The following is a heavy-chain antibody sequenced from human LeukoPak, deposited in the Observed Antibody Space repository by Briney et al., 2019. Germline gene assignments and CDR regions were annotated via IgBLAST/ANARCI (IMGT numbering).Heavy chain of an antibody. J-gene: IGHJ6*03. CDR1: GFTFSSDW. CDR3: ARDYSSSWYYYYYYMDV. Sequence: GGSLRLSCAASGFTFSSDWMHWVRQAPGKGLVWGSRINTDGSSTSYADSVKGRFTISRDNAKNTLYLQMNSLRAEDTAVYSCARDYSSSWYYYYYYMDVWGKGTTVTVSS. V-gene: IGHV3-74*01. D-gene: IGHD6-13*01. CDR2: INTDGSST.